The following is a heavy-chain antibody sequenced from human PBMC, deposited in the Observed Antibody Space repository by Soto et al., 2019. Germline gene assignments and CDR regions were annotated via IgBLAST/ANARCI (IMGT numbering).Heavy chain of an antibody. CDR1: GYTFRTYE. CDR2: MNPDNGNT. V-gene: IGHV1-8*01. J-gene: IGHJ4*02. CDR3: ARGPRESGEWLLFDY. D-gene: IGHD3-3*01. Sequence: ASVKVSCKASGYTFRTYEINWVRRAAGQGLEWMGRMNPDNGNTGYAQKFQDRVTMTRNTSISTAYMELSSLRSDDTAVYYCARGPRESGEWLLFDYWGQGALVTVSS.